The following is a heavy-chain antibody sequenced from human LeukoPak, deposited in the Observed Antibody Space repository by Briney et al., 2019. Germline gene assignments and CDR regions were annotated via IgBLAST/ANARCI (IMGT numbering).Heavy chain of an antibody. Sequence: PGGSLRLSCAASGFTFSSYWMSWVRQAPGKGLEWVANIKQDGSEKYYVDSVKGRFTISRDNAKNSLYLQMNSLRAEDTAVYYCARVPLVYGPASFDIWGQGTMVTVSS. CDR1: GFTFSSYW. J-gene: IGHJ3*02. CDR3: ARVPLVYGPASFDI. CDR2: IKQDGSEK. V-gene: IGHV3-7*01. D-gene: IGHD5/OR15-5a*01.